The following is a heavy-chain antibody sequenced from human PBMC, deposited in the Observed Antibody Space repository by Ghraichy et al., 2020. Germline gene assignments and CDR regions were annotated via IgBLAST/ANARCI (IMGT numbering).Heavy chain of an antibody. D-gene: IGHD3-22*01. Sequence: GVLRLSCTASGFTFGDYAMSWFRQAPGKELEWVGFIRSKAYGGTTEYAASVKGRFTISRDDSKSIAYLQMNSLKTEDTAVYYCTRGGPTYYYDSSGYWWFDPWGQGTLVTVSS. CDR3: TRGGPTYYYDSSGYWWFDP. J-gene: IGHJ5*02. V-gene: IGHV3-49*03. CDR1: GFTFGDYA. CDR2: IRSKAYGGTT.